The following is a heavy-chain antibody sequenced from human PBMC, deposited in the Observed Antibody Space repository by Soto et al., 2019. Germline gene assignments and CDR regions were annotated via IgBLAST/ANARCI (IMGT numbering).Heavy chain of an antibody. CDR1: GFTFSSYW. D-gene: IGHD3-16*02. CDR2: INSDGSST. Sequence: GGSLRLSCAASGFTFSSYWMHWVRQAPGKGLVWVSSINSDGSSTSYADSVKGRFTISRDNAKNTLYLQMNSLRAEDTAVYYCARLATLYGWGQGTLVTVSS. J-gene: IGHJ4*02. V-gene: IGHV3-74*01. CDR3: ARLATLYG.